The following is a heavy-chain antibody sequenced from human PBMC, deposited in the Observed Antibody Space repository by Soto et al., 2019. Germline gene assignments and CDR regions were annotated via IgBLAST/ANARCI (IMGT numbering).Heavy chain of an antibody. CDR3: ARGYYDLLTGFSYWYFDL. V-gene: IGHV3-30-3*01. CDR2: ISYEGSTT. J-gene: IGHJ2*01. D-gene: IGHD3-9*01. Sequence: QVQLVESGGGVVQPGRSLRLSCAASGFTFSTYAMHWVRQSPGTGREWLAVISYEGSTTHYLDSVKGRFTISRDNSKNTLDLQMNSLRADDTAVYYCARGYYDLLTGFSYWYFDLWGRGTLVTVSS. CDR1: GFTFSTYA.